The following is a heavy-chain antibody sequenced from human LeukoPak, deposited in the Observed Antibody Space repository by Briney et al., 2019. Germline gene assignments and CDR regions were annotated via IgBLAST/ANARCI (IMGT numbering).Heavy chain of an antibody. Sequence: SETLSLTCTVSGGSINSYYWSWIRQPPGKGLEWIGYIYYSGSTNYNPSLKSRVTISVDTSKNQFSLKLSSVTAADTAVYYCARAGNYYDSSGLLLDYWGQGTLVTVSS. V-gene: IGHV4-59*01. D-gene: IGHD3-22*01. CDR3: ARAGNYYDSSGLLLDY. J-gene: IGHJ4*02. CDR2: IYYSGST. CDR1: GGSINSYY.